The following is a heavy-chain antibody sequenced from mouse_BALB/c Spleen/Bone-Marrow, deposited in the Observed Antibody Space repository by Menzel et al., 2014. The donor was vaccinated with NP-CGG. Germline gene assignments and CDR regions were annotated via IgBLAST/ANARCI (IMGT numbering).Heavy chain of an antibody. Sequence: EVQLVESGGGLVQPGGSLKLSCAASGFDFSRYWMSWVRQAPGKRLEWIGEINPESNTINYSPSLKDKFIISRDNAKNTLYLQMNKVRSEDTALYYCARLGYYGGFAYWGQGTLVTVSA. J-gene: IGHJ3*01. CDR1: GFDFSRYW. D-gene: IGHD2-3*01. CDR3: ARLGYYGGFAY. CDR2: INPESNTI. V-gene: IGHV4-1*02.